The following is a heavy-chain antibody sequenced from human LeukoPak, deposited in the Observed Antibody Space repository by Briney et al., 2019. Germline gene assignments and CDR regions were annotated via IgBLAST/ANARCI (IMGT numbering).Heavy chain of an antibody. CDR1: GGSFSGYY. J-gene: IGHJ1*01. D-gene: IGHD6-13*01. V-gene: IGHV4-34*01. Sequence: PSETLSLTCAVYGGSFSGYYWSWIRQPPGKGLEWIGEINHSGGTNYNPSLKSRVTISVDTSKNQFSLKLSSVTAADTAVYYCASTKSIAAAGTPPGYFQHWGQGTLVTVSS. CDR2: INHSGGT. CDR3: ASTKSIAAAGTPPGYFQH.